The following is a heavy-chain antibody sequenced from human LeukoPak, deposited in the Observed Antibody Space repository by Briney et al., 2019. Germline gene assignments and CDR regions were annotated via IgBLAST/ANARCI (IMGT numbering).Heavy chain of an antibody. V-gene: IGHV3-21*01. CDR3: ARDPSPRTSYYYYYMDV. CDR2: ISMSNFYI. Sequence: NTGGSLRLSCAGSGFPFSSYSMNWVRQAPGKGLEWISSISMSNFYIYYADSVKGRFTISRANAKNSLYLQMNSLRAEDTAVYYCARDPSPRTSYYYYYMDVWGKGTTVTVSS. D-gene: IGHD2-2*01. J-gene: IGHJ6*03. CDR1: GFPFSSYS.